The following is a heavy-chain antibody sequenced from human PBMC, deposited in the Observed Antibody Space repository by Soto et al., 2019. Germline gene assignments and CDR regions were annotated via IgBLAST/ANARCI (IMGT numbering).Heavy chain of an antibody. Sequence: EVQLLQSGGGLVQPGESLRLSCATSGFGFRSYAMAWVRQAPGKGLEWVASIGASGNIIYYADSVKGSFTISRDNSKDSLFLEMNNVRVDDTATYYCVKAPPTATVNWFDPWGQGSLVSVSS. CDR1: GFGFRSYA. V-gene: IGHV3-23*01. D-gene: IGHD5-18*01. CDR2: IGASGNII. J-gene: IGHJ5*02. CDR3: VKAPPTATVNWFDP.